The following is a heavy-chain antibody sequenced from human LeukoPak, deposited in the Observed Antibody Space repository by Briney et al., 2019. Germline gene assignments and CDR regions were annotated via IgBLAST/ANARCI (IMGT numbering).Heavy chain of an antibody. CDR3: ARARGRWLAGDFDAFDI. CDR2: IITIFGTA. J-gene: IGHJ3*02. CDR1: GGTFISYA. V-gene: IGHV1-69*05. D-gene: IGHD6-19*01. Sequence: GASXKVSCKASGGTFISYAISWVRQAPGQGREWMGRIITIFGTANNAQKYQGRVTNTTDEYTSTEYMEVRRQRDEDTAVYYCARARGRWLAGDFDAFDIWGQGTMVTVSS.